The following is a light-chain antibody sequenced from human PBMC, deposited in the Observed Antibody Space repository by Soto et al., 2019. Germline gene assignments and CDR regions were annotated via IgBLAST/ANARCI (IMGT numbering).Light chain of an antibody. CDR3: QQYSSYPLN. J-gene: IGKJ5*01. V-gene: IGKV1-16*01. CDR2: GAS. CDR1: QGISNY. Sequence: DIQMTQSPSSLSASVGDRVTITCRASQGISNYFAWFQQKPGKAPKSLIYGASSLQSGVPSTFSDSGSGTEVTHTISSLQPEDFALSYCQQYSSYPLNFGQGTRLEIK.